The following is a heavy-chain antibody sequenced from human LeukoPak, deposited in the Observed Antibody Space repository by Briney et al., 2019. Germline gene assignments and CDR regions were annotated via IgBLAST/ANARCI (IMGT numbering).Heavy chain of an antibody. D-gene: IGHD2-2*01. CDR2: IYYSGST. CDR1: GGSISSSSYY. Sequence: PSETLSLTCTVSGGSISSSSYYWGWIRQPPGKGLEWIGSIYYSGSTYYNPSLKSRVTISADTSKNQFSLKLSSVTAADTAVYYCARDRGIVVEPAAMLFDYWGQGTLVTVSS. J-gene: IGHJ4*02. CDR3: ARDRGIVVEPAAMLFDY. V-gene: IGHV4-39*07.